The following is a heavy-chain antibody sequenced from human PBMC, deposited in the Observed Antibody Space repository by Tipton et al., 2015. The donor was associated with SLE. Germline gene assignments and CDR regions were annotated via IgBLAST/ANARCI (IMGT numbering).Heavy chain of an antibody. D-gene: IGHD6-19*01. J-gene: IGHJ4*02. CDR1: GGTFSSYA. V-gene: IGHV1-69*01. CDR2: IIPIFGTA. CDR3: AGAGRQWLVQGDY. Sequence: QLVQSGAEVKKPGSSVKVSCKASGGTFSSYAISWVRQAPGQGLEWMGGIIPIFGTANYAQKFQGRVTSTADESTSTAYMELSSQRSEVSAVDDCAGAGRQWLVQGDYWGQGSLVTVSS.